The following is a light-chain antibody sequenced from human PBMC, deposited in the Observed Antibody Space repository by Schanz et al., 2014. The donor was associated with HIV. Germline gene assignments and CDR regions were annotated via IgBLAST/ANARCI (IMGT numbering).Light chain of an antibody. V-gene: IGKV1-17*01. CDR1: QDIRDA. J-gene: IGKJ1*01. Sequence: DIQMTQSPSPLSASVGDRVTITCRASQDIRDALGWYQQKPGRAPKRLIYGASNLQSGVPSRFSARGSETEFTLTINSLQPDDYATYYCIQYHAYTWTFGQGTNVDVK. CDR2: GAS. CDR3: IQYHAYTWT.